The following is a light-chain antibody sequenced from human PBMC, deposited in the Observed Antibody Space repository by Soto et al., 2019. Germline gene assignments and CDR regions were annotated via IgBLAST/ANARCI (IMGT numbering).Light chain of an antibody. CDR2: RAS. J-gene: IGKJ1*01. CDR1: QSVSGN. V-gene: IGKV3-20*01. Sequence: EIVMTQSPDTLSVSPGERATLSCRASQSVSGNLAWYQQKPGQAPRLLIYRASTRATGIPARFSGSGSGTDFTLTISRLEPEDFAVYYCQQYGSSPWTFGQGTKV. CDR3: QQYGSSPWT.